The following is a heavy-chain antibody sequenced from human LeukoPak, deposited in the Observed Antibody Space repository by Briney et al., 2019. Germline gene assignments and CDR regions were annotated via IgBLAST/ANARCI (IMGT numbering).Heavy chain of an antibody. CDR3: ARDAVVPAANLAGMDV. J-gene: IGHJ6*02. CDR2: ISAYNGNT. V-gene: IGHV1-18*01. D-gene: IGHD2-2*01. Sequence: ASVKVSCKASGYTFTSYGISWVRQAPGQGLEWMGWISAYNGNTNYAQKLQGRVTMTTDTSTSTAYMELRSLRSDDTAVYCCARDAVVPAANLAGMDVWGQGTTVTVPS. CDR1: GYTFTSYG.